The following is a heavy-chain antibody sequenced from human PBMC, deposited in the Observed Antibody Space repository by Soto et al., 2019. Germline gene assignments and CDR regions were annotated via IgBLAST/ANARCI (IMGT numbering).Heavy chain of an antibody. V-gene: IGHV4-59*08. J-gene: IGHJ4*02. CDR2: IYCSGST. CDR1: GASISSYY. CDR3: ARRWGRALDY. D-gene: IGHD6-13*01. Sequence: SETLSLTCTVSGASISSYYWSWIRQPPGKGLEWIGYIYCSGSTNYNPSLKSRVTISVDTSKNQFSLKLSSVTAADTAVYYCARRWGRALDYWGQGTLVTVSS.